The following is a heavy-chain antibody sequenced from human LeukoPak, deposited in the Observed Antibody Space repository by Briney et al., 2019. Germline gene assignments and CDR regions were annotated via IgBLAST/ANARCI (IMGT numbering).Heavy chain of an antibody. J-gene: IGHJ5*01. V-gene: IGHV1-8*01. D-gene: IGHD6-13*01. CDR3: ARGLFRSWKWFDS. CDR1: GYTFTNYD. CDR2: MNPNSGNT. Sequence: ASVKVSCKASGYTFTNYDINWVRQATGQGLEWMGWMNPNSGNTGYAQKFQGRGTMTRNTSISTAYMELSSLRSEDTAVYYCARGLFRSWKWFDSGGQGTLVTVSS.